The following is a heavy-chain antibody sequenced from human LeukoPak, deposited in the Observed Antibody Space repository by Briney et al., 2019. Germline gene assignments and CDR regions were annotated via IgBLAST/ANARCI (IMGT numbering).Heavy chain of an antibody. CDR1: GGSISSSSYY. J-gene: IGHJ4*02. Sequence: SETLSLTCTVSGGSISSSSYYWGWIRQPPGKGLEWIGSIYYSGSTYYNPSLKSRVTISVDTSKNQFSLKLSSVTAADTAVYYCASSRYCSSTSCYRGVGIDYWGQGTLVTVSS. V-gene: IGHV4-39*07. CDR3: ASSRYCSSTSCYRGVGIDY. D-gene: IGHD2-2*01. CDR2: IYYSGST.